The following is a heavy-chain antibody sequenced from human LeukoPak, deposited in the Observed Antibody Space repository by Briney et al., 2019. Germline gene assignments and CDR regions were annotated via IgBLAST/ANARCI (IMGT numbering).Heavy chain of an antibody. D-gene: IGHD1-7*01. CDR1: GGSISGYY. J-gene: IGHJ4*02. CDR2: ISDTGTS. V-gene: IGHV4-59*01. Sequence: SETLSLTCIVSGGSISGYYLSWIRQPPGRGLEWIGYISDTGTSIYNPSLKNRLSMLVDTSKNHFYLNLTSVTAADTAIYYCARTRTYLDYWGQGALVTVSS. CDR3: ARTRTYLDY.